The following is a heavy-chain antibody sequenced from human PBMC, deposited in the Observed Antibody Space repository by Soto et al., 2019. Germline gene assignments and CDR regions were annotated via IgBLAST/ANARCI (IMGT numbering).Heavy chain of an antibody. Sequence: GGSLRLSCAVSGFTFDDYAMHWVRQAPGKGLEWVAGIIWNSAYIVYADSVKGRFTISRDNAKNSLHLQMDSLRAEDTALYYCVKDSTVSGVRQGLDFWGRGTLVTVSS. V-gene: IGHV3-9*01. CDR2: IIWNSAYI. CDR1: GFTFDDYA. CDR3: VKDSTVSGVRQGLDF. D-gene: IGHD6-19*01. J-gene: IGHJ4*02.